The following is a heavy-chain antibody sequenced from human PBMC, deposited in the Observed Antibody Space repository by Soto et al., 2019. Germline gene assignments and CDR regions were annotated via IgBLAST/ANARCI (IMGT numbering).Heavy chain of an antibody. J-gene: IGHJ6*02. Sequence: PGGSLRLSCAASGFTFSSYWMHWVRQAPGKGLVWVSRINSDGSSTSYADSVKGRFTIPRDNAKNTLYLQMNSLRAEDTAVYYCARSGVPAAVYYYGMDVWGQGTTVTVSS. D-gene: IGHD2-2*01. CDR1: GFTFSSYW. V-gene: IGHV3-74*01. CDR3: ARSGVPAAVYYYGMDV. CDR2: INSDGSST.